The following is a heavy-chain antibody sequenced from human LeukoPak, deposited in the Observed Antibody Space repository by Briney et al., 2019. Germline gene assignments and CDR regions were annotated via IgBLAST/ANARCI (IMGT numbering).Heavy chain of an antibody. CDR1: GYSFTAYY. V-gene: IGHV1-2*02. Sequence: ASVKVSFKASGYSFTAYYMHWVRQAPGQGLEYMGWINPNSGGTNSSQKFQDRVTLTRDTSISTAYMELSSLTSDDTAVYYCARAYGSGSSYHPDYWGQGILVIVSS. CDR3: ARAYGSGSSYHPDY. J-gene: IGHJ4*02. CDR2: INPNSGGT. D-gene: IGHD3-10*01.